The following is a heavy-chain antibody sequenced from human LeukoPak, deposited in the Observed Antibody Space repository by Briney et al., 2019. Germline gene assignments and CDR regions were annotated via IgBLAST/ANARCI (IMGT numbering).Heavy chain of an antibody. CDR3: ARGPKYYYDSSGYYGGSDY. Sequence: SETLSLTCAVYGGSFSGYYWSWIRQPPGKGLEWIGEINHSGSTNYNPSLKSRVTISVDTSKNQFSLKLSSVTAADTAVYYCARGPKYYYDSSGYYGGSDYWGQGTLVTVSS. CDR1: GGSFSGYY. J-gene: IGHJ4*02. V-gene: IGHV4-34*01. CDR2: INHSGST. D-gene: IGHD3-22*01.